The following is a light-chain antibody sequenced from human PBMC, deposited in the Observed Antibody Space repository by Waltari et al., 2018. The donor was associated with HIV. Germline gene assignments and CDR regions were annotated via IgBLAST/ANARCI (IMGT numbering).Light chain of an antibody. J-gene: IGLJ1*01. CDR1: SLSTYY. CDR3: NSRDSSGNSYV. Sequence: SSELTQDPDVSVALGQTVRITCQGDSLSTYYVAWYQQKPGPAPASVVYYKNNRPAGIPDRFSGSRSGNTASLTITGTQAEDEADYYCNSRDSSGNSYVFGAGTKVSVL. V-gene: IGLV3-19*01. CDR2: YKN.